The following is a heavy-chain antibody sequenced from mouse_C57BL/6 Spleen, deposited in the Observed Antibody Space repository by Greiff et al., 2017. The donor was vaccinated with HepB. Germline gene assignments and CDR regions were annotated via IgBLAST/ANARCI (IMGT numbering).Heavy chain of an antibody. CDR3: TRKNYGSPVPYFDY. CDR2: IDPSDSYT. V-gene: IGHV1-50*01. J-gene: IGHJ2*01. CDR1: GYTFTSYW. D-gene: IGHD1-1*01. Sequence: VQLQQPGAELVKPGASVKLSCKASGYTFTSYWMQWVKQRPGQGLEWIGEIDPSDSYTNYNQKFKGKATLTVDTSSSTAYMQLSSLTSEDSAVYYCTRKNYGSPVPYFDYWGQGTTLTVSS.